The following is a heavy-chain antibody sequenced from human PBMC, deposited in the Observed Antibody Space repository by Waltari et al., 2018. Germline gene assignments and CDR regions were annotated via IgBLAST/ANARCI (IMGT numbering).Heavy chain of an antibody. Sequence: QVQLQESGPGLVKPSETLSLTCTVSGYSISSGYYWGWIRQPPGKGLEWIGSIYHSGSTYYNPALKRRVTIAVDTSKNQFSLKRSSVTAADTAVYYCARGMTRGYWFDPWGQGTLVTVSS. CDR3: ARGMTRGYWFDP. V-gene: IGHV4-38-2*02. D-gene: IGHD3-16*01. J-gene: IGHJ5*02. CDR2: IYHSGST. CDR1: GYSISSGYY.